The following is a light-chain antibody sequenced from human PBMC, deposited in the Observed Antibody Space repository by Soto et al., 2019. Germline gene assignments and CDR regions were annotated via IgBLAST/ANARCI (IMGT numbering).Light chain of an antibody. Sequence: EIAMTQSPATLSVSPGERATLSCRASQSVRSNLAWYQQKPGQAPRLLIYGASTRATGIPARFSGSGSGTEFTLTISSLQSEDFAVYYCQQYSNWPPGTFGQGTKVDSK. CDR3: QQYSNWPPGT. V-gene: IGKV3-15*01. J-gene: IGKJ1*01. CDR1: QSVRSN. CDR2: GAS.